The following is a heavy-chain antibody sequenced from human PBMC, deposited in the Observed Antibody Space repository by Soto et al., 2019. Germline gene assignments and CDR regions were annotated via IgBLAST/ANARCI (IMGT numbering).Heavy chain of an antibody. Sequence: SETLSLTCAVYGGSFSGYYWSWIRQPPGKGLEWIGEINHSGSTNYNPSLKSRVTISVDTSKNQFSLKLSSVTAADTAVYYCARGYYDSSGYYYWRPSTGKADAFDIWGQGTMVTVSS. V-gene: IGHV4-34*01. CDR2: INHSGST. CDR3: ARGYYDSSGYYYWRPSTGKADAFDI. D-gene: IGHD3-22*01. J-gene: IGHJ3*02. CDR1: GGSFSGYY.